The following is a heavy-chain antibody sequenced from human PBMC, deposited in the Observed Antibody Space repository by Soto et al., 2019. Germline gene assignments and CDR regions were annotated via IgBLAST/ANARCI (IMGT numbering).Heavy chain of an antibody. CDR1: GFTFSSYY. V-gene: IGHV3-7*01. D-gene: IGHD2-15*01. CDR3: ARDPSPYCSGGSCYSDY. CDR2: IKQDGSEK. Sequence: PGGSLRLSCATSGFTFSSYYMSWVRQAPGKGLEWVANIKQDGSEKYYVDSVRGRFTISRDNSKNTLYLQMNSLRAEDTAVYYCARDPSPYCSGGSCYSDYWGQGT. J-gene: IGHJ4*02.